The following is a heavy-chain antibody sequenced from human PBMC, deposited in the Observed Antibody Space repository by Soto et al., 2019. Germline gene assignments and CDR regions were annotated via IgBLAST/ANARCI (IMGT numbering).Heavy chain of an antibody. Sequence: VQLEESGGGVVQPGRSPRLSCAASGFSFSSYGMHWVRQAPGKGLEWVAVISSDGSDKYYADSVKGRFTISRDNSKNTVFLQMNSLRGEDTAVYYCAKDSWRAALGQIRYFDLWGRGTLVTVSS. J-gene: IGHJ2*01. V-gene: IGHV3-30*18. CDR3: AKDSWRAALGQIRYFDL. CDR1: GFSFSSYG. CDR2: ISSDGSDK. D-gene: IGHD6-6*01.